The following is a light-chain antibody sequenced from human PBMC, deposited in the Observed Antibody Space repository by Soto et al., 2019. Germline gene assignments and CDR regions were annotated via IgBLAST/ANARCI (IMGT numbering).Light chain of an antibody. CDR3: QSYDSSLSGYV. Sequence: QSLLTQPPSVSWAPGQRVTISCTGSSSNIGAGYDVHWYQQLPGTAPKLLIYGNSNRPSGVPDRFSGSKSGTSASLAIPGLQAEDEADYYCQSYDSSLSGYVFGTGTKLTVL. J-gene: IGLJ1*01. V-gene: IGLV1-40*01. CDR2: GNS. CDR1: SSNIGAGYD.